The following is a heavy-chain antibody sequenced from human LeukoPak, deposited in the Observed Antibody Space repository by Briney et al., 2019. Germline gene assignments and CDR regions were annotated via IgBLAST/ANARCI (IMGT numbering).Heavy chain of an antibody. CDR1: GFTFSNDA. D-gene: IGHD6-13*01. CDR3: AKDTRPGYSSSWYPGN. V-gene: IGHV3-23*01. J-gene: IGHJ4*02. Sequence: GGSLRLSCTASGFTFSNDAMSWVRQAPGKGLEWVSAISGSGGSTYYADSVKGRFTISRDNSKNTLYLQMNSLRAEDTAVYYCAKDTRPGYSSSWYPGNWGQGTLVTVSS. CDR2: ISGSGGST.